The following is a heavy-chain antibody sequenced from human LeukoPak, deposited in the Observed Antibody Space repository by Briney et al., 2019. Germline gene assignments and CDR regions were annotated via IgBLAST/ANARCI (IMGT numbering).Heavy chain of an antibody. CDR3: ARALALITIFSGSDY. J-gene: IGHJ4*02. CDR1: GYTFTGYY. D-gene: IGHD3-9*01. V-gene: IGHV1-2*02. Sequence: ASVKVSCKASGYTFTGYYMHWVRQAPGQGLEWMGWINPNSGGTNYAQKFQGRVTMTRDTSISTAYMELSRLRSDDTAVYYCARALALITIFSGSDYWGQGTLVTVSS. CDR2: INPNSGGT.